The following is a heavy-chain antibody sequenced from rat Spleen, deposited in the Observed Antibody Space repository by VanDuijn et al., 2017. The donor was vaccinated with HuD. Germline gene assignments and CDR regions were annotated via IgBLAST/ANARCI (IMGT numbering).Heavy chain of an antibody. J-gene: IGHJ2*01. CDR2: INYSGST. CDR1: GFSITTHY. CDR3: ASLGFGAVDY. D-gene: IGHD4-3*01. V-gene: IGHV3-1*01. Sequence: EVQLQESGPGLVKPSQSLSLTCSVTGFSITTHYWDWVRKFPGNKMEWLGYINYSGSTTYNPSLKSRLSITRDTSKNQFFLQLSSITTEDTATYYCASLGFGAVDYWGQGVMVTVSS.